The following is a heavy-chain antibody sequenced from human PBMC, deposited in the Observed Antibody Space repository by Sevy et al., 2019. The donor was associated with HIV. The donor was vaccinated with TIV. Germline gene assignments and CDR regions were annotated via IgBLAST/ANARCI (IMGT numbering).Heavy chain of an antibody. V-gene: IGHV3-30*18. Sequence: GGSLRLSCAASGFTFSSYGMHWVRQAPGKGLEWVAVISYDGGNKYYADSVKGRFTISRDNSKNTLYLQMNSLRAEDTAVYYCAKDQTDVVVVAATPYTTGYYYGMDVWGQGTTVTVSS. CDR2: ISYDGGNK. CDR1: GFTFSSYG. J-gene: IGHJ6*02. D-gene: IGHD2-15*01. CDR3: AKDQTDVVVVAATPYTTGYYYGMDV.